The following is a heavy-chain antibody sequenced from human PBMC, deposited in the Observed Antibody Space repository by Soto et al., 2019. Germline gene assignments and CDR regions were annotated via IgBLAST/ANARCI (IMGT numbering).Heavy chain of an antibody. CDR3: AGGNGWLVTD. V-gene: IGHV3-7*04. Sequence: EVELVESGGGSVQPGGSLRLSCAGSGFSFGSYWMNWVRQAPGKGLEWVANIKQDGSEKYYVDSVKGRFSISRDNAKSSLYLQMNSQRAEDTAVYYCAGGNGWLVTDWGHGTLVIVSS. CDR2: IKQDGSEK. CDR1: GFSFGSYW. D-gene: IGHD6-19*01. J-gene: IGHJ4*01.